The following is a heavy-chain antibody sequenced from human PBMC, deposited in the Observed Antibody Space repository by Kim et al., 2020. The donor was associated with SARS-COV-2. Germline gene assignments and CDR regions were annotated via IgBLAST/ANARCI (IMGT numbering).Heavy chain of an antibody. CDR3: ARLEGYSSSWWWIDY. Sequence: GESLQISCKGSGYSFTSYWISWVRQMPGKGLEWMGRIDPSDSYTNYSPSFQGHVTISADKSISTAYLQWSSLKASDTAMYYCARLEGYSSSWWWIDYWGQGTLVTVSS. V-gene: IGHV5-10-1*01. D-gene: IGHD6-13*01. J-gene: IGHJ4*02. CDR2: IDPSDSYT. CDR1: GYSFTSYW.